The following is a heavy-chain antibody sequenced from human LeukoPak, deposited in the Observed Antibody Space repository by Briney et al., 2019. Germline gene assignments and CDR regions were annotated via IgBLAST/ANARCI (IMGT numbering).Heavy chain of an antibody. Sequence: SSETLSLTCTVSGGSITSSSYYWGWIRQPPGKGLEWIGSFFYSGSTFYSPSLKSRVTISVDTSKNQFSLKVSSVTAADTAVYYCARQVRSSGRYPDYWGQGTLVTVSS. CDR1: GGSITSSSYY. CDR2: FFYSGST. V-gene: IGHV4-39*01. CDR3: ARQVRSSGRYPDY. J-gene: IGHJ4*02. D-gene: IGHD6-19*01.